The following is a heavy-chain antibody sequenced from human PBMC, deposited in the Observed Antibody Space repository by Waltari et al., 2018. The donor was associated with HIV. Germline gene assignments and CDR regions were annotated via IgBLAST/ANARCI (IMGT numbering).Heavy chain of an antibody. D-gene: IGHD3-10*01. CDR3: TRLRAGQLWLDY. V-gene: IGHV3-11*04. Sequence: QVQLVESGGGLVKPGGSLRLSCAASGFTFSNSYMTWIRQAPGKGLEWISYISSSGGTIYDADSGKGRFTISRDNTKNSLYLQMNSLRVEDTAVYYCTRLRAGQLWLDYWGHGTLVIVSS. CDR1: GFTFSNSY. CDR2: ISSSGGTI. J-gene: IGHJ4*01.